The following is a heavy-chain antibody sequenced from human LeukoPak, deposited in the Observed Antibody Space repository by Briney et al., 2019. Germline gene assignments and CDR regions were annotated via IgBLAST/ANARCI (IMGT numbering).Heavy chain of an antibody. CDR1: GGTFSSYA. V-gene: IGHV1-69*04. Sequence: SVKVSCKASGGTFSSYAISWVRQAPGQGLEWMGRIIPILGIANYAQKFQGRVTITTDESTSTAHMELSSLRSEDTAVYYCAREQNDYDFWSGYLMDWFDPWGQGTLVTVSS. CDR2: IIPILGIA. D-gene: IGHD3-3*01. CDR3: AREQNDYDFWSGYLMDWFDP. J-gene: IGHJ5*02.